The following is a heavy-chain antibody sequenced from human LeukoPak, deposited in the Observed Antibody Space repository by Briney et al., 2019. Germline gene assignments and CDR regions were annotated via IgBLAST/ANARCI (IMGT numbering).Heavy chain of an antibody. Sequence: GGSLRLSCAASGFTFSSYAMSWVRQAPGKGLEWVSVIYSGGSTYYADSVKGRFTISRDNSKNTLYLQMNSLRAEDTAVYYCAADSYGIDYWGQGTLVTVSS. CDR2: IYSGGST. D-gene: IGHD5-18*01. V-gene: IGHV3-53*01. CDR3: AADSYGIDY. J-gene: IGHJ4*02. CDR1: GFTFSSYA.